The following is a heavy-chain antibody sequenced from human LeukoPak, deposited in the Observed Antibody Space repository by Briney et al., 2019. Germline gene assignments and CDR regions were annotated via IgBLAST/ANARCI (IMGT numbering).Heavy chain of an antibody. CDR3: AKGFGIAWYVFLFDY. J-gene: IGHJ4*02. D-gene: IGHD6-13*01. V-gene: IGHV4-59*01. CDR1: GDSLSTFY. CDR2: IHYTGST. Sequence: SETLSLTCSVSGDSLSTFYWSWIRQPPGKGLEWIGYIHYTGSTSYNPSLKSRVTISVDTSKNQLSLNLNSVTAADTAVYYCAKGFGIAWYVFLFDYWGQGSLVTVSS.